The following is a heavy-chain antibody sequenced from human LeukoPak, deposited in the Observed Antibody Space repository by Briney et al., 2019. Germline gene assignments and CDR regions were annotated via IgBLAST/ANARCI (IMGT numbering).Heavy chain of an antibody. Sequence: SETLSLTCAVYGGSFSGYYWSWIRQPPGKGLKWIGEINHSGSTNYNPSLKSRVTISVDTSKNQFSLKLSSVTAADTAVYYCASADQTNYDFWSGYYRPYYFDYWGQGTLVTVSS. CDR2: INHSGST. CDR3: ASADQTNYDFWSGYYRPYYFDY. D-gene: IGHD3-3*01. V-gene: IGHV4-34*01. J-gene: IGHJ4*02. CDR1: GGSFSGYY.